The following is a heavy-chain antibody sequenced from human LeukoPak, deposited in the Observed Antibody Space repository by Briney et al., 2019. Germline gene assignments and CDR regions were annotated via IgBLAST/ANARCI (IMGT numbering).Heavy chain of an antibody. CDR1: GFTFSSYA. D-gene: IGHD2-2*01. J-gene: IGHJ3*02. CDR3: TRDHNVAVPFDAFDI. Sequence: GGSLRLSCAASGFTFSSYAMSWVRQAPGKGLEWVGFIRSKAYGGTTEYAASVKGRFTISRDDSKSIVYLQMNSLETEDTAVYYCTRDHNVAVPFDAFDIWGQGTMVTVSS. CDR2: IRSKAYGGTT. V-gene: IGHV3-49*04.